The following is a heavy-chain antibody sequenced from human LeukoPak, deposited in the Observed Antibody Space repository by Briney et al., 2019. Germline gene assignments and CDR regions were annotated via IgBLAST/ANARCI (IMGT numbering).Heavy chain of an antibody. D-gene: IGHD3-10*01. J-gene: IGHJ4*02. CDR1: GFTFSSYA. CDR2: ISSNGGST. V-gene: IGHV3-64*01. CDR3: ARGDGYYYGSGSYCDF. Sequence: GGSLRLSCAASGFTFSSYAMHWVRQAPGKGLEYVSAISSNGGSTYYANSVKGRFTISRDNSKNTLYLQMGSLRAEDMAVYYCARGDGYYYGSGSYCDFWGQGTLVTVSS.